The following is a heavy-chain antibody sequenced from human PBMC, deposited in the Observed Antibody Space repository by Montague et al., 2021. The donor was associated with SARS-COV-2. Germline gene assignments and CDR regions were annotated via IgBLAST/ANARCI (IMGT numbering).Heavy chain of an antibody. CDR3: ASSHCGGDCY. CDR1: GGSISYGSNF. Sequence: TLSLTCTVSGGSISYGSNFWTWIRQPAGKGLEWIGRIHTSGSTNYNPSLKSRVAISIDTSKDQFSLELSSVTAADTAVYYCASSHCGGDCYSGQGTLVTVSS. CDR2: IHTSGST. V-gene: IGHV4-61*02. J-gene: IGHJ4*02. D-gene: IGHD2-21*02.